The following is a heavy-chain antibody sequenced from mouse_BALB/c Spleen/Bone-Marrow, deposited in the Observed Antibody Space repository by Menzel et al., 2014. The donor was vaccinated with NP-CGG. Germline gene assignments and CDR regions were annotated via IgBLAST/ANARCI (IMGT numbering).Heavy chain of an antibody. V-gene: IGHV1-9*01. CDR3: ARRVTTANF. D-gene: IGHD1-2*01. CDR2: ILPGSGST. J-gene: IGHJ2*01. CDR1: GYTFSSYW. Sequence: VHLVESGAELMKPGASVKISCKATGYTFSSYWIEWVKQRPGHGLEWIGEILPGSGSTNYNEKFKGKATFTADTSCNTAYMQLSSLTSEDSAVYYCARRVTTANFWGQGTTLTVSS.